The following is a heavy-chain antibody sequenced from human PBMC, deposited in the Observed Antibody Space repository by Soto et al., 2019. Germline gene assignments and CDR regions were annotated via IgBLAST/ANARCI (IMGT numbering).Heavy chain of an antibody. CDR1: GGSISSHY. J-gene: IGHJ4*02. CDR3: ARHGYSYGPPDY. CDR2: ISYSGDT. V-gene: IGHV4-59*08. Sequence: SETLSLTCTVSGGSISSHYWSWIRQPPGKGLEWIGYISYSGDTKYNPSLKSRVTVSIDTSKTQFSLELSSVTAADTAVYYCARHGYSYGPPDYWGQGTLVTVSS. D-gene: IGHD5-18*01.